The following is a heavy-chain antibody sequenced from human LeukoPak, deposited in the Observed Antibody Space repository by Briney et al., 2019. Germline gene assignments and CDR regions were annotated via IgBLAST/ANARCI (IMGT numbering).Heavy chain of an antibody. V-gene: IGHV4-59*12. J-gene: IGHJ4*02. D-gene: IGHD3-22*01. CDR2: IYYSGST. Sequence: SETLSLTCTVSGGSISSYYWSWIRQPPGKGLEWIGYIYYSGSTNYNPSLKSRVTISVDTSKNQFSLKLSSVTAADTAVYYCARDRPHYYDSSGYYFFDYWGQGTLVTVSS. CDR1: GGSISSYY. CDR3: ARDRPHYYDSSGYYFFDY.